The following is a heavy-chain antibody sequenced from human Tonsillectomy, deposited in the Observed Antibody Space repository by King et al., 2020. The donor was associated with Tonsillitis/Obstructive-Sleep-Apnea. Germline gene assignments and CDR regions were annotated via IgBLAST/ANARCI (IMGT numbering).Heavy chain of an antibody. J-gene: IGHJ3*01. CDR1: GFTFSSYW. Sequence: VQLVESGGGLVQPGGSLRLSSVGSGFTFSSYWMNWVRQAPGKGLEWVANIKQDGSEKYSVDSVKGRFTISRDNAKNSLYLQMNSLRAEDTAVYFCARDEAGAFDVWGQGTMVTVSS. CDR2: IKQDGSEK. CDR3: ARDEAGAFDV. D-gene: IGHD6-13*01. V-gene: IGHV3-7*01.